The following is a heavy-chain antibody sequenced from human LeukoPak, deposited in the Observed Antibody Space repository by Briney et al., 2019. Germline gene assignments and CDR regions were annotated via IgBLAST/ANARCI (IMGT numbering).Heavy chain of an antibody. V-gene: IGHV1-2*02. CDR3: ARLVRGWYYFDY. CDR1: GYTFTGYY. J-gene: IGHJ4*02. D-gene: IGHD3-10*01. CDR2: INPNSGGT. Sequence: GASVKVPCKASGYTFTGYYMHWVRQAPGQGLEWMGWINPNSGGTNYAQKFQGRVTMTRDTSISTACMELSRLRSDDTAVYYCARLVRGWYYFDYWGQGTLVTVSS.